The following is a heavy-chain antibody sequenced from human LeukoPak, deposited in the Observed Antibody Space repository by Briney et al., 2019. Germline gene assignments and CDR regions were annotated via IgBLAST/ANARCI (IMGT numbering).Heavy chain of an antibody. CDR2: IYHSGST. Sequence: PSETLSLTCAVSGGSISSSNWWSWVRQPPGKGLEWIGEIYHSGSTNYNPSLKSRVTISVDTSKNQFSLKLSSVTAADTAVYYCARGGRRDGHNLWGQGTLVTVSS. CDR1: GGSISSSNW. CDR3: ARGGRRDGHNL. J-gene: IGHJ4*02. D-gene: IGHD5-24*01. V-gene: IGHV4-4*02.